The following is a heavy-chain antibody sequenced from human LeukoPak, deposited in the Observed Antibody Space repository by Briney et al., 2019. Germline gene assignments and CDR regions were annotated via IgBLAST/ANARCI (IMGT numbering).Heavy chain of an antibody. Sequence: PSETLSLTCGVFGGSFSGYYRTWVRQAPGKGLEWIGEINESGTTNYNASLNNRVTLSVDTSKNQFSLKLTSLTAADTGVFYCARALMTLVRGVPRTTWFDPWGQGTLVTVSS. CDR3: ARALMTLVRGVPRTTWFDP. CDR1: GGSFSGYY. D-gene: IGHD3-10*01. V-gene: IGHV4-34*01. CDR2: INESGTT. J-gene: IGHJ5*02.